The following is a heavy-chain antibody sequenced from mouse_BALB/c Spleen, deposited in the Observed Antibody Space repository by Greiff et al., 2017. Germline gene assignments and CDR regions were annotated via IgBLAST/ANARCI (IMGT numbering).Heavy chain of an antibody. J-gene: IGHJ3*01. D-gene: IGHD2-10*01. V-gene: IGHV1-15*01. Sequence: VQLVESGAELVRPGASVTLSCKASGYTFTDYEMHWVKQTPVHGLEWIGAIDPETGGTAYNQKFKGKATLTADKSSSTAYMELRSLTSEDSAVYYCTTYYGNAYWGQGTLVTVSA. CDR1: GYTFTDYE. CDR2: IDPETGGT. CDR3: TTYYGNAY.